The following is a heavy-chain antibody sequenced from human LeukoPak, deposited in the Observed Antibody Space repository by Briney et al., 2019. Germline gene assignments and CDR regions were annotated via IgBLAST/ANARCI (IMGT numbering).Heavy chain of an antibody. D-gene: IGHD3-10*01. CDR3: ARAPVEFGGLSYYFDY. CDR2: IYYSGST. Sequence: PSETLSLTCTVSGGSISSGGYYWSWIRQHPGKGLEWIGYIYYSGSTYYNPSLKSRVTISVDTSKNQFSLKLSSVTAADTAVYYCARAPVEFGGLSYYFDYWGQGTLVTVSS. V-gene: IGHV4-31*03. J-gene: IGHJ4*02. CDR1: GGSISSGGYY.